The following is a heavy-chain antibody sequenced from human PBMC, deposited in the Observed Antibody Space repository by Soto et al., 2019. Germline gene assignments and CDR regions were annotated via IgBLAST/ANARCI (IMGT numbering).Heavy chain of an antibody. J-gene: IGHJ4*02. V-gene: IGHV3-23*01. D-gene: IGHD2-15*01. CDR3: AKDRVCSGGSCYYDY. Sequence: EVQLLEAGGDLIQPGGSLRLSCAASGFTFSSYTMTWVRQAPGKGLEWVSAINGGGGSTYYADSVKGRFTISRDNSKDTLYLQMSSRRAVDTAVYYCAKDRVCSGGSCYYDYWGQGTVVTVSS. CDR1: GFTFSSYT. CDR2: INGGGGST.